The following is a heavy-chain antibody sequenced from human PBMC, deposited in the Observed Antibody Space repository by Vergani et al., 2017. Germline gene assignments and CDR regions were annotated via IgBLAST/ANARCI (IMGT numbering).Heavy chain of an antibody. D-gene: IGHD3-16*01. CDR3: ARGGVTTFGYYFDY. CDR1: GFTFSSYD. J-gene: IGHJ4*02. CDR2: IGTAGDT. Sequence: EVQLVESGGGLVQPGGSLRLSCAASGFTFSSYDMHWVRQATGKGLEWVSAIGTAGDTYYAGSVKGRFTISRENAKNSLYLQMNSLRAGDTAVYYCARGGVTTFGYYFDYWGQGTLVTVSS. V-gene: IGHV3-13*01.